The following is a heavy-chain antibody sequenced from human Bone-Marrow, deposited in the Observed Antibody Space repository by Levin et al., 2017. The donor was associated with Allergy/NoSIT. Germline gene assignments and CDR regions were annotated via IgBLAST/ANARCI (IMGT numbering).Heavy chain of an antibody. V-gene: IGHV3-48*04. J-gene: IGHJ4*02. CDR3: ARRGYPYGNDY. CDR1: GFTFSDYN. CDR2: ITKSSDAI. D-gene: IGHD5-18*01. Sequence: GGSLRLSCAASGFTFSDYNMNWVRQAPGKGLEFVSYITKSSDAISYADSVKGRFTISRDNAKNSLYLHLNSLRVEDTAVYFCARRGYPYGNDYWGQGTQVTVSS.